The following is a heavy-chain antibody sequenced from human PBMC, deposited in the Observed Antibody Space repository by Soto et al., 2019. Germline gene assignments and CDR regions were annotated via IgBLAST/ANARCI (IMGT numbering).Heavy chain of an antibody. CDR3: ARVSNWNNWFDP. J-gene: IGHJ5*02. Sequence: GGSLRLCCAASGFTFSSYWMHWVRQAPGKGLVWVSRISSDGGTTTYADSVKGRFTISRDNAKDTLYLQMNSLRAEDTAVYYCARVSNWNNWFDPWGQGTLVTSPQ. D-gene: IGHD1-1*01. V-gene: IGHV3-74*01. CDR1: GFTFSSYW. CDR2: ISSDGGTT.